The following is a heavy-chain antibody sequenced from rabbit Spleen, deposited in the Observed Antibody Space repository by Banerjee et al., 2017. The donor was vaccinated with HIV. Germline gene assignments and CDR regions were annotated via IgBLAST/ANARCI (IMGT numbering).Heavy chain of an antibody. Sequence: QSLEESGGDLVKPGASLTLTCTASGLDFNSVFDMCWVRQAPGKGLEWIACIYAGDTGATAYASWAKGRFTISKTSSTTVTLQMTSLTAADTATYFCARDRDDTCGLTYSTFNLWGPGTLVTVS. V-gene: IGHV1S40*01. J-gene: IGHJ4*01. CDR1: GLDFNSVFD. CDR2: IYAGDTGAT. D-gene: IGHD6-1*01. CDR3: ARDRDDTCGLTYSTFNL.